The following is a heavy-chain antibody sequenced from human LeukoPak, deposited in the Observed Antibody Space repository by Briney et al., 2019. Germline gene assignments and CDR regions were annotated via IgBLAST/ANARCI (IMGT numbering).Heavy chain of an antibody. CDR2: IYHSGST. Sequence: SETLSLTCAVSGGSISSGGYSWSWIRQPPGKGLEWIGYIYHSGSTYYNPSLKSRVTILVDRSKNQFSLKLSSVTAADTAVYYCATQYCSGGSCLSFDYWGQGTLVTVSS. V-gene: IGHV4-30-2*01. CDR1: GGSISSGGYS. D-gene: IGHD2-15*01. CDR3: ATQYCSGGSCLSFDY. J-gene: IGHJ4*02.